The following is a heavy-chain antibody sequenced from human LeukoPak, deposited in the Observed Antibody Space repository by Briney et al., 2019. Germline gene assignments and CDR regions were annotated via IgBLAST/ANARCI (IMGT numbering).Heavy chain of an antibody. Sequence: PSETLSLTCGVSGMSLSDYWTWIRQSPGKGLEWVSSNSGSGGSTYYADSVEGRFTISRDNSKNTLYLQMNSLRAEDTAVYYCAKRGLGDREAFDIWGQGTMVTVSS. V-gene: IGHV3-23*01. D-gene: IGHD2-21*02. CDR2: NSGSGGST. CDR3: AKRGLGDREAFDI. J-gene: IGHJ3*02. CDR1: GMSLSDYW.